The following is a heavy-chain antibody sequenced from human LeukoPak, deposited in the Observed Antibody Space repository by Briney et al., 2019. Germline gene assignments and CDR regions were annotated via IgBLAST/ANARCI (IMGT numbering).Heavy chain of an antibody. V-gene: IGHV4-34*01. CDR2: INHSGST. J-gene: IGHJ6*03. Sequence: PSETLSLTCAVYGGSFSGYHWSWIRQPPGKGLEWIGEINHSGSTNYNPSLKSRVTISVDTSKNQFSLKLSSVTAADTAVYYCARILGYCSSTSCYGYMDVWGKGTTVTVSS. CDR1: GGSFSGYH. D-gene: IGHD2-2*01. CDR3: ARILGYCSSTSCYGYMDV.